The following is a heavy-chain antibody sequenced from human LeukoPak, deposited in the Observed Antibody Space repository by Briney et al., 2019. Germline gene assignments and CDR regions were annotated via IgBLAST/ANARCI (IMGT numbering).Heavy chain of an antibody. Sequence: SETLSLTCTVSGGSISSSSYYWGWIRQPPGKGLEWIGSIYYSGSTYYNPSLKSRVTISVDTSKNQFSLKLSSVTAADTAVYYCAIDSSGIHGYWGQGTLVTVSS. V-gene: IGHV4-39*07. D-gene: IGHD3-22*01. CDR3: AIDSSGIHGY. CDR2: IYYSGST. J-gene: IGHJ4*02. CDR1: GGSISSSSYY.